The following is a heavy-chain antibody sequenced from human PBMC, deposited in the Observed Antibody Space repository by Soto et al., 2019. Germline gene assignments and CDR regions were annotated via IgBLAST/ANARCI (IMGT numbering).Heavy chain of an antibody. J-gene: IGHJ3*02. V-gene: IGHV4-59*08. Sequence: PSETLSLTCTVSGCSITNYYYSWIRQPPGKGLEWIGYIFHTGTTSYNPSLKSRVTLSVDTSQSQFSLKLNSVTAADTAVYYCTTEAYDNSGSLAFDIWGPGTLVTV. D-gene: IGHD3-22*01. CDR1: GCSITNYY. CDR2: IFHTGTT. CDR3: TTEAYDNSGSLAFDI.